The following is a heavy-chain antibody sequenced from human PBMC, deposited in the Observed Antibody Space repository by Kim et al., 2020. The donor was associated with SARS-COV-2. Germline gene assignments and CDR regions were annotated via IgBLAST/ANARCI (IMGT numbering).Heavy chain of an antibody. CDR3: ARDYYDSSGYSLY. V-gene: IGHV3-21*01. J-gene: IGHJ4*02. Sequence: YADSVKGRFTISRDNAKNSLYLQMNSLRAEDTAVYYCARDYYDSSGYSLYWGQGTLVTVSS. D-gene: IGHD3-22*01.